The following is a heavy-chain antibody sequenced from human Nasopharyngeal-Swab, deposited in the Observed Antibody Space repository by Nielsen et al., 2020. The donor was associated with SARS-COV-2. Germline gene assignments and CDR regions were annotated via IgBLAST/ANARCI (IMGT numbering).Heavy chain of an antibody. J-gene: IGHJ6*02. V-gene: IGHV3-53*01. D-gene: IGHD3-22*01. Sequence: GGSLRLSCAASGFTVTSNYMSWVRQAPGKGLERVSVIYSGGSTYYADSVKGRFTISRDNSKNTLYLQMNSLRAEDTAVYYCARSSGYDYGMDVWGQGTTVTVSS. CDR3: ARSSGYDYGMDV. CDR1: GFTVTSNY. CDR2: IYSGGST.